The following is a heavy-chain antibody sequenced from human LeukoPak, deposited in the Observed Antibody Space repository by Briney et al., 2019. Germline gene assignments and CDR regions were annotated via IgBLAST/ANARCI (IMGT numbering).Heavy chain of an antibody. CDR3: ARLPYYYDSSGYYYYYYGMDV. CDR2: IYYSGST. J-gene: IGHJ6*02. V-gene: IGHV4-59*08. CDR1: GGSFSGYY. Sequence: SETLSLTCAVYGGSFSGYYWSWIRQPPGKGLEWIGYIYYSGSTNYNPSLKSRVTISVDTSKNQFSLKLSSVTAADTAVYYCARLPYYYDSSGYYYYYYGMDVWGQGTTVTVSS. D-gene: IGHD3-22*01.